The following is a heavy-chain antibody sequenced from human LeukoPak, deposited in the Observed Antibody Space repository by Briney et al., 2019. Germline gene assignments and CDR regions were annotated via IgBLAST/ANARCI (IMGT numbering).Heavy chain of an antibody. CDR1: GYTFTSYG. CDR3: ARDKRARYYDSSGYYDY. V-gene: IGHV1-18*01. J-gene: IGHJ4*02. D-gene: IGHD3-22*01. Sequence: GASVKVSCKASGYTFTSYGISWVRQAPGQGLEWMGWISAYNGNTNYAQKLQGRVTMTTDTSTSTAYMELRGLRSDDTAVYYCARDKRARYYDSSGYYDYWGQGTLVTVSS. CDR2: ISAYNGNT.